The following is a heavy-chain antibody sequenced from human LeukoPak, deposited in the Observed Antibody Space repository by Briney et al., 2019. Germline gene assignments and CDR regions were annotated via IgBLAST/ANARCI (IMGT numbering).Heavy chain of an antibody. V-gene: IGHV1-69*05. Sequence: SVKVSCKASGGTFSSYAISWVRQAPGQGLEWMGGIIPIFGTANYAQKLQGRVTMTTDTSTSTAYMELRSLRSDDTAVYYCARADYYDSSAEPAFDYWGQGTLVTVSS. J-gene: IGHJ4*02. D-gene: IGHD3-22*01. CDR2: IIPIFGTA. CDR1: GGTFSSYA. CDR3: ARADYYDSSAEPAFDY.